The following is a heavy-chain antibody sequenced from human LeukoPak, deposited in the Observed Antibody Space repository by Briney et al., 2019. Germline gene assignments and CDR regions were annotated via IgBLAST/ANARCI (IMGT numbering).Heavy chain of an antibody. J-gene: IGHJ3*02. CDR3: ATQGVLDAFDI. Sequence: GSLRLSCAASGFTFRDAWMIWVRQAPGKGLAWVGRIKSRADGGTPDYAAPVTGRFTISRDDSNGTLFLQMNSLTTEDTAVYYCATQGVLDAFDIWGQGTMVIVSS. CDR1: GFTFRDAW. D-gene: IGHD3-10*01. CDR2: IKSRADGGTP. V-gene: IGHV3-15*01.